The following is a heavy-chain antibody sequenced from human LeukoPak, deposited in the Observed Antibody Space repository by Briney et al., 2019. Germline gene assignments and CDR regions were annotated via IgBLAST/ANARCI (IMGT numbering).Heavy chain of an antibody. Sequence: ASVNVSFTSSGYTFTGYYKRWVRQPPGQGLEWMGWINPNSGGTNYAQKFQGRVTMTRDTSISTAYMELSRLRSDDTAVYYCARGSPGWRDSDYWGRGTLVTVSS. CDR3: ARGSPGWRDSDY. V-gene: IGHV1-2*02. D-gene: IGHD2-21*02. CDR1: GYTFTGYY. J-gene: IGHJ4*02. CDR2: INPNSGGT.